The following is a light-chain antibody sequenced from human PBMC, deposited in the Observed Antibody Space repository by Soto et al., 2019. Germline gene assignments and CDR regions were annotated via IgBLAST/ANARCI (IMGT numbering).Light chain of an antibody. CDR2: WAS. V-gene: IGKV4-1*01. CDR3: QQYYSSWT. J-gene: IGKJ1*01. CDR1: QSVLYTSNNKNY. Sequence: DIVMTQSPDPLAVSLGDRATINCKSRQSVLYTSNNKNYLAWYQQKPGQPPKLLIYWASTRESGVPDRFSGSGSGTDFTLTISSLQAEDVAVYYCQQYYSSWTFGQGTKVEIK.